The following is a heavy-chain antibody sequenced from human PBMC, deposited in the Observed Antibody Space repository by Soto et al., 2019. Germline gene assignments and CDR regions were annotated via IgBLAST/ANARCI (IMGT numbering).Heavy chain of an antibody. CDR1: GFTFSSYA. D-gene: IGHD6-13*01. J-gene: IGHJ4*02. Sequence: VGSLRLSCAASGFTFSSYAMHWVRQAPGKGLEWVAVISYDGSNKYYADSVKGRFTISRDNSKNTLYLQMNSLRAEDTAVYYCASGAYSSSWYYFDYWGQGTLVTVSS. CDR2: ISYDGSNK. V-gene: IGHV3-30-3*01. CDR3: ASGAYSSSWYYFDY.